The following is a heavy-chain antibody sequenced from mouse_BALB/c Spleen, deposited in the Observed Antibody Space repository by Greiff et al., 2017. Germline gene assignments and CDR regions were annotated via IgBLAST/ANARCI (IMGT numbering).Heavy chain of an antibody. J-gene: IGHJ4*01. D-gene: IGHD2-14*01. CDR2: IYPGSGST. V-gene: IGHV1-55*01. CDR1: GYNFTSYW. Sequence: QVQLQQPGAELVKPGTSVKLSCKASGYNFTSYWINWVKLRPGQGLEWIGDIYPGSGSTNYNEKFKSKATLTVDTSSSTAYMQLSSLASEDSALYYCARNYYRYEGYYAMDYWGQGTSVTVSS. CDR3: ARNYYRYEGYYAMDY.